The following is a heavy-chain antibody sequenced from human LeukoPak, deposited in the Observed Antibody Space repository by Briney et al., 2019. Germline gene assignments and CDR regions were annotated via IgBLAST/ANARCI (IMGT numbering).Heavy chain of an antibody. CDR1: GFTFSSYW. Sequence: GGSLRLSCAASGFTFSSYWMDWVRQAPGKGLEWASAISPTGHSTYYADSVKGRFTISRDNSKNTLYLEMNSLRAEDTAVYYCAKESEHYGSPPNYWGQGSLITVSS. V-gene: IGHV3-23*01. CDR2: ISPTGHST. D-gene: IGHD3-16*01. J-gene: IGHJ4*02. CDR3: AKESEHYGSPPNY.